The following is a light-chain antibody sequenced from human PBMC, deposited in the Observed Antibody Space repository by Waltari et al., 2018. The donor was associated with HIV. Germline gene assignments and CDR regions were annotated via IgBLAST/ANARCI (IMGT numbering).Light chain of an antibody. J-gene: IGLJ1*01. CDR2: EVN. CDR3: NSFSTSSTYV. CDR1: SSDVGYFNY. V-gene: IGLV2-14*01. Sequence: PGQSITISCTGTSSDVGYFNYVSWYQQHPGKAPKLIIYEVNNRPSGVSNHFSGSKSGYTASLTISGLRAEDEADYYCNSFSTSSTYVFGTGTRVTVL.